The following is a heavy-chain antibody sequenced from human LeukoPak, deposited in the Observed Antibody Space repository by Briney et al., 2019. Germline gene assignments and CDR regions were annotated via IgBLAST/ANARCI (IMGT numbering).Heavy chain of an antibody. Sequence: GGSLRLPCTTCGFIFGDYAMTWVRQAPGKGLEWVGFIRSKAYGGTTEYAASVKGRFTISRDDSKSIAYLQMNSLKTEDTAVYYCKRYYYDVTYDYWVQGTMVTVSS. D-gene: IGHD3-22*01. J-gene: IGHJ4*02. V-gene: IGHV3-49*04. CDR1: GFIFGDYA. CDR3: KRYYYDVTYDY. CDR2: IRSKAYGGTT.